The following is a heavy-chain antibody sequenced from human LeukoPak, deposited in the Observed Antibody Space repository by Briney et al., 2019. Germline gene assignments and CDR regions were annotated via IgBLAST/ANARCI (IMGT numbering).Heavy chain of an antibody. D-gene: IGHD5-24*01. CDR3: ARESNGYNFDY. CDR2: ISGSRPSI. V-gene: IGHV3-48*04. CDR1: GFTVSSNC. Sequence: PGGSLRLSCAASGFTVSSNCMSWVRQAPGKGLEWISYISGSRPSIYYADSVKGRFTISRDNAKNSLYLQMNSLRAEDTAVYYCARESNGYNFDYWGPGTLVTVSS. J-gene: IGHJ4*02.